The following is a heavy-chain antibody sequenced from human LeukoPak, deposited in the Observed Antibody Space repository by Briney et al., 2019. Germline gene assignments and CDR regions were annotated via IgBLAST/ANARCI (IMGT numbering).Heavy chain of an antibody. Sequence: GSLRLSCAASGFTFSDYYMSWIRQPPGKGLEWIGEINHSGSTNYNPSLKSRVTISVDTSKNQFSLKLSSVTAADTAVYYCASGYLYYFDYWGQGTLVTVSS. V-gene: IGHV4-34*01. J-gene: IGHJ4*02. CDR1: GFTFSDYY. CDR3: ASGYLYYFDY. CDR2: INHSGST.